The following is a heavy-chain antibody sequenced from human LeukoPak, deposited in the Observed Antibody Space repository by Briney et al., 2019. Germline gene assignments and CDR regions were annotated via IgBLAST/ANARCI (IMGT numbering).Heavy chain of an antibody. Sequence: PGGSLRLSCAASGFTFNNHAMPWVRQAPGKGLEWVALISFDGSNKYYGDSVKGRFTISRDNSENTLSLQMNSLRPEDTAVYYCAKERFDTGTAIDYWGQGTLVTVSS. V-gene: IGHV3-30*18. D-gene: IGHD5-18*01. J-gene: IGHJ4*02. CDR1: GFTFNNHA. CDR3: AKERFDTGTAIDY. CDR2: ISFDGSNK.